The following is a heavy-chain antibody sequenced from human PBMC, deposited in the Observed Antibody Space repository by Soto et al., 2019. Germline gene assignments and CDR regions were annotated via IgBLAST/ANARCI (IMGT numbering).Heavy chain of an antibody. CDR2: ISYDGSNK. J-gene: IGHJ4*02. D-gene: IGHD4-17*01. Sequence: QVQLVESGGGVVQPGRSLRLSCAASGFTFSSYSMHWVRQAPGKGLEWVAVISYDGSNKYYSDSVKGRFTISRDNSKNTLYLQMNSLRAEDTAVYYCAKPDYGDYLSLDYWGQGTLVTVSS. CDR1: GFTFSSYS. V-gene: IGHV3-30*18. CDR3: AKPDYGDYLSLDY.